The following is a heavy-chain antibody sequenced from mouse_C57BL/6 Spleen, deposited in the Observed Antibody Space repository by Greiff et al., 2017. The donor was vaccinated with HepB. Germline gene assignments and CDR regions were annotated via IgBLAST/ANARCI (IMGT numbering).Heavy chain of an antibody. CDR3: ARSGTAEASWFAY. D-gene: IGHD3-2*02. J-gene: IGHJ3*01. CDR2: IYPSDSDT. V-gene: IGHV1-61*01. CDR1: GYTFTSYW. Sequence: QVQLQQPGAELVRPGSSVKLSCKASGYTFTSYWMDWVKQMPGQGLEWIGNIYPSDSDTHYNQKFKDKATLTVDKSFSTAYMQLSSLTSEDSAVYYCARSGTAEASWFAYWGQGTLVTVSA.